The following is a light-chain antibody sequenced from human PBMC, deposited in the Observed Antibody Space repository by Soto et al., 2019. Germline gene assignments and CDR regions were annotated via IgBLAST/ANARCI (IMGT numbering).Light chain of an antibody. Sequence: DIQMTQSPSSLSASVGDRVTITCRASQSISTYFNWYQQKSGNAPKLLLYDVSTLQTGVPSRFSGSGSGTDFTLTISSLQPEDFATYYCQQSYISPRTFGQGTKVEIK. J-gene: IGKJ1*01. V-gene: IGKV1-39*01. CDR2: DVS. CDR3: QQSYISPRT. CDR1: QSISTY.